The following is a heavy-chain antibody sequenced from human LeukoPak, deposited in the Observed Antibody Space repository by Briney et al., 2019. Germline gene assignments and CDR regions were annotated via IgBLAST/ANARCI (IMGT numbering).Heavy chain of an antibody. Sequence: GGSLRLSCVASGFTLSSYGMSWVRQAPGKGLEWVSTIASGGTTFYADSVKGRFTVSRDNSKNTLILQVNSLRAEDTAVYFCAKVRAPRSAFDVWGQGTMVTL. J-gene: IGHJ3*01. V-gene: IGHV3-23*01. CDR2: IASGGTT. CDR3: AKVRAPRSAFDV. CDR1: GFTLSSYG.